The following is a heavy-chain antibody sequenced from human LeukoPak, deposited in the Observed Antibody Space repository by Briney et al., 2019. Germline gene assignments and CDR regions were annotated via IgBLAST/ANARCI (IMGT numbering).Heavy chain of an antibody. Sequence: SETLSLTCSVSGCSMSGYYWSWIRQPAGKGLEWIGRIYSSESINYSPSLKSRVTMSIDTSKNRFYLKLTSVTAADTALYYCARDRSAAYYRDYFDYWGQGALVTVYS. J-gene: IGHJ4*02. CDR3: ARDRSAAYYRDYFDY. D-gene: IGHD3-22*01. V-gene: IGHV4-4*07. CDR2: IYSSESI. CDR1: GCSMSGYY.